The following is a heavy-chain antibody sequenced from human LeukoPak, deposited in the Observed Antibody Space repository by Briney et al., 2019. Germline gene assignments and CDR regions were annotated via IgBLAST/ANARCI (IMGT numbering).Heavy chain of an antibody. Sequence: PSQTLSLTCTVSGGSISSGGYYWSWIRQPPGKGLEWIGYIYYSGSTNYNPSLKSRVTISVDTSKNQFSLKLSSVTAADTAVYYCARVIRQWLVRELWFDPWGQGTLVTVSS. J-gene: IGHJ5*02. CDR2: IYYSGST. CDR1: GGSISSGGYY. CDR3: ARVIRQWLVRELWFDP. D-gene: IGHD6-19*01. V-gene: IGHV4-61*08.